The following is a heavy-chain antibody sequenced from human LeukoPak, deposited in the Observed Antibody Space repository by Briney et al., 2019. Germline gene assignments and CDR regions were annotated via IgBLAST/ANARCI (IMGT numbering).Heavy chain of an antibody. J-gene: IGHJ6*03. CDR1: GGSISSYY. CDR2: IYYSGST. D-gene: IGHD3-9*01. CDR3: ARGAGSGYFDWLSPGYYYMDV. Sequence: SETLSLTCTVSGGSISSYYWSWIRQPPGKGLEWIAYIYYSGSTNYNPSLQSRVTISVDTSKNQFSLKLSSVTAADTAVYYCARGAGSGYFDWLSPGYYYMDVWGKGTTVTISS. V-gene: IGHV4-59*08.